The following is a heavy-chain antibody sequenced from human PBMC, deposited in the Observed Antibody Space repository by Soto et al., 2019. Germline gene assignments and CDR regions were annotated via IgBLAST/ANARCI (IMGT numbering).Heavy chain of an antibody. CDR2: IYWDDDK. D-gene: IGHD6-25*01. CDR3: AHRSPYRRGWNEGWFDP. J-gene: IGHJ5*02. Sequence: QITLKESGPTLVEPTQTLTLTCTFSGFSLSTSGVGVGWVRKSPGKALEWLAFIYWDDDKRYSPSLRNRLTIPKATSKNQVHHTMSHMHPVDTATYFCAHRSPYRRGWNEGWFDPWGQGTLVTVSS. CDR1: GFSLSTSGVG. V-gene: IGHV2-5*02.